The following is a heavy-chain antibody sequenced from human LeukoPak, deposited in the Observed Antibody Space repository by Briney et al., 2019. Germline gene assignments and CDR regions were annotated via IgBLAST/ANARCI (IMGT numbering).Heavy chain of an antibody. CDR1: GFIFSSYN. CDR3: ARDGYSSSSFDY. J-gene: IGHJ4*02. CDR2: ISSSSNYI. Sequence: GGSLRLSCAASGFIFSSYNMNWVRQAPGKGLEWVSSISSSSNYIYYADSVKGRFTISRDNAKNSVYLQMNSLGAEDTALYYCARDGYSSSSFDYWGQGTLVTVSS. D-gene: IGHD6-6*01. V-gene: IGHV3-21*01.